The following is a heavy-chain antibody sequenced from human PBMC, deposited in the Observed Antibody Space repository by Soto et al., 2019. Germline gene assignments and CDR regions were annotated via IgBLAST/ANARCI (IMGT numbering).Heavy chain of an antibody. V-gene: IGHV1-69*13. Sequence: SVKVSCKASGGPLNYHGVSWLRHAPGQGLEWVGGTIPVFDAPKYAQKFPGRVTITADESTSTAYMEVTSLRSDDTAVYYCAKGGDDYFWGSYRFWGQGTLVTVSS. D-gene: IGHD3-16*02. J-gene: IGHJ4*02. CDR2: TIPVFDAP. CDR3: AKGGDDYFWGSYRF. CDR1: GGPLNYHG.